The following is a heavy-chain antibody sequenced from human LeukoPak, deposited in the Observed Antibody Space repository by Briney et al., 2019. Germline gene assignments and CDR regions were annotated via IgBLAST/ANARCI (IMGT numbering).Heavy chain of an antibody. D-gene: IGHD6-19*01. J-gene: IGHJ4*01. CDR2: LSGSGITT. Sequence: GGSLRLSCAASGFTFSNSAMSWVRQAPGKGLEWVSTLSGSGITTYYADSVKGRFTISRDNSKNTLYLQMNSLRAEDTAVYYCAKGIYSSGWSYFDYWGHGILVTVSS. CDR1: GFTFSNSA. V-gene: IGHV3-23*01. CDR3: AKGIYSSGWSYFDY.